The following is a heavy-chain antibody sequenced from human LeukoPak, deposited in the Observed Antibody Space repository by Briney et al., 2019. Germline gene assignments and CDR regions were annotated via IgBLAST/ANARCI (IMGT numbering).Heavy chain of an antibody. D-gene: IGHD2-15*01. Sequence: SETLSLTCTVSGGSISSSSYYWGWIRQPPGKGLGWIGSIYYSGSTYYNPSLKSRVTISVDTSKNQFSLKLSSVTAADTAVYYCASGGTLYYYYMDVWGKGTTVTVSS. CDR2: IYYSGST. CDR1: GGSISSSSYY. J-gene: IGHJ6*03. V-gene: IGHV4-39*01. CDR3: ASGGTLYYYYMDV.